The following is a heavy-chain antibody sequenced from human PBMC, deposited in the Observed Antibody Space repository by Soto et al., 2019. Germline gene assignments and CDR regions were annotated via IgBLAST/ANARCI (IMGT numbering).Heavy chain of an antibody. CDR1: GFTFSSYA. D-gene: IGHD6-13*01. CDR3: AKAVPYSGSWYYYMDV. Sequence: EVQLLESGGGLVQPGGSLRLSCAASGFTFSSYAMSWVRQAPGKGLEWVSAITPSGANTYYADSVKGRFTISRDNSKNTLYLQMNSLRAEDTAIYYCAKAVPYSGSWYYYMDVWGKGTAVTVSS. J-gene: IGHJ6*03. CDR2: ITPSGANT. V-gene: IGHV3-23*01.